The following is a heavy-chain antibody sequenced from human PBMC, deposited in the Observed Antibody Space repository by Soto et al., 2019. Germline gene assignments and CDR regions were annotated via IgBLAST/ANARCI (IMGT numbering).Heavy chain of an antibody. CDR3: ARDRSSGWFTRYWYYGMDV. CDR1: GFTFSSYA. CDR2: ISYDGSNK. J-gene: IGHJ6*02. Sequence: GGSLRLSCAASGFTFSSYAMHWVRQAPGKGLEWVAVISYDGSNKYYADSVKGRFTISRDNSKNTLYLQMNSLRAEDTAVYYCARDRSSGWFTRYWYYGMDVWGQGTTVTVSS. V-gene: IGHV3-30-3*01. D-gene: IGHD6-19*01.